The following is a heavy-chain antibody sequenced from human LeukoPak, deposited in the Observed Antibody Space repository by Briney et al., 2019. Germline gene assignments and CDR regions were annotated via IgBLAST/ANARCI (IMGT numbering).Heavy chain of an antibody. D-gene: IGHD5-12*01. CDR1: GGSISSRPYY. Sequence: SETLSLTCTVSGGSISSRPYYWGWIRQPPGKGLEWIGSISYSGSTYYNMSLKSRVTISVDTSKNQFSLKLSSVTAADTAVYYCAREIAGYSGYVYPRYFDYWGQGTLVTVSS. CDR2: ISYSGST. J-gene: IGHJ4*02. V-gene: IGHV4-39*07. CDR3: AREIAGYSGYVYPRYFDY.